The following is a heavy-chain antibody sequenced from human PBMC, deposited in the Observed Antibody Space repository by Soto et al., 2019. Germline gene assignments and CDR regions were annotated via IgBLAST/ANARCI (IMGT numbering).Heavy chain of an antibody. CDR3: AKDQDVDSSSWYKAYDY. V-gene: IGHV3-30*18. J-gene: IGHJ4*02. CDR1: GFTFSSYG. D-gene: IGHD6-13*01. CDR2: ISYDGSNK. Sequence: HPGGSLRLSCAASGFTFSSYGMHWVRQAPGKGLEWVAVISYDGSNKYYADSVKGRFTISRDNSKNTQYLQMNSLRAEDTAVYYCAKDQDVDSSSWYKAYDYWGQGTQVTVSS.